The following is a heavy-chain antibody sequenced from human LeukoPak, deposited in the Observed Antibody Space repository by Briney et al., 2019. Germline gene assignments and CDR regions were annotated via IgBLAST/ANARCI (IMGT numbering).Heavy chain of an antibody. D-gene: IGHD6-13*01. CDR3: ARVYGSSWYISLHYYGMDV. Sequence: SVKVSCKASGGTFSNYAISWVRQAPGQGLGWMGRIIPILGIANYAQKFQGRVTITADRSTSTAYMELSSLRSEDTAVYYCARVYGSSWYISLHYYGMDVWGQGTTVTVSS. V-gene: IGHV1-69*04. CDR1: GGTFSNYA. J-gene: IGHJ6*02. CDR2: IIPILGIA.